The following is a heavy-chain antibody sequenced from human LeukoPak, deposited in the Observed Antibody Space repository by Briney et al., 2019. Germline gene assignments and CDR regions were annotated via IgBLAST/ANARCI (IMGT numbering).Heavy chain of an antibody. V-gene: IGHV4-4*07. CDR2: VYTTGSP. D-gene: IGHD3-16*01. J-gene: IGHJ4*02. CDR1: GGFISSYY. CDR3: ARSGGSGFQLDN. Sequence: SGTLSLTCTVSGGFISSYYWSCIRQPAGKGLEWIGRVYTTGSPNYNPSLKGRVSMSVDTSKNQFSLKLTSVTAADTAVYYCARSGGSGFQLDNWGQGTLVTVSS.